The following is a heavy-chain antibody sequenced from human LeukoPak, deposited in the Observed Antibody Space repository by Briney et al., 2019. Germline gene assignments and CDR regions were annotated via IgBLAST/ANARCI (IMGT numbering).Heavy chain of an antibody. Sequence: GGSLRLSCAASGFTFSSYEMHWVRQAPGKGLEYVSAISSNGGSTYYADSVKGRFTISRDNSKNTLYLQMSSLRAEDTAVYYCARVGCSGGRCPGYGMDVWGQGTTVTVSS. CDR3: ARVGCSGGRCPGYGMDV. D-gene: IGHD2-15*01. J-gene: IGHJ6*02. CDR1: GFTFSSYE. CDR2: ISSNGGST. V-gene: IGHV3-64D*06.